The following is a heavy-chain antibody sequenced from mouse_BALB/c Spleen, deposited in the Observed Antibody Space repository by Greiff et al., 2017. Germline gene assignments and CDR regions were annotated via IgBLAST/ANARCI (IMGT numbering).Heavy chain of an antibody. CDR1: GYTFTSYV. Sequence: EVQLQQSGPELVKPGASVKMSCKASGYTFTSYVMHWVKQKPGQGLEWIGYINPYNDGTKYNEKFKGKATLTSDKSSSTAYMELSSLTSEDSAVYYCASGRYPSYYGSSHYYAMDYWGQGTSVTVSS. D-gene: IGHD1-1*01. J-gene: IGHJ4*01. CDR3: ASGRYPSYYGSSHYYAMDY. CDR2: INPYNDGT. V-gene: IGHV1-14*01.